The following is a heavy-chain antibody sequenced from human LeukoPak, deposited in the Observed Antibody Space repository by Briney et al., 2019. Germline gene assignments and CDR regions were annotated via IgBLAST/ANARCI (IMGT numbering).Heavy chain of an antibody. V-gene: IGHV3-66*01. CDR3: ATIAAADQFYYYYYMDV. CDR2: VYGGDTT. Sequence: GGSLRLSCAASGFTVSSNYMTWVRQAPGKGLEWVSVVYGGDTTYYADSVKGRFTISRDNAKNSLYLQMNSLRAEDTAVYYCATIAAADQFYYYYYMDVWGKGTTVTVSS. J-gene: IGHJ6*03. D-gene: IGHD6-13*01. CDR1: GFTVSSNY.